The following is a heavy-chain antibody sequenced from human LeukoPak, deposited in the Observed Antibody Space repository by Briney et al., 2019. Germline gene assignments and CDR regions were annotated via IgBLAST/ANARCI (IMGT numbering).Heavy chain of an antibody. Sequence: SESLSLTCTVSGGSISTYYWSWIRQPPGKGLGCIAYIYDSGITNYKPSLKTRVTISADTSKNHFSLKLSSVPAADTAFDSCARSVSYYGYFDHWGQGTLVTVSS. J-gene: IGHJ4*02. CDR2: IYDSGIT. CDR3: ARSVSYYGYFDH. D-gene: IGHD1-26*01. CDR1: GGSISTYY. V-gene: IGHV4-59*01.